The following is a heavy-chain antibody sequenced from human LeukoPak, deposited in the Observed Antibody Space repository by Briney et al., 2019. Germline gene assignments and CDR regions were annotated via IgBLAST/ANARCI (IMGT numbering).Heavy chain of an antibody. J-gene: IGHJ4*02. CDR3: ARSADLCNGGSCPPYVFDY. CDR1: GGSISSGGYY. CDR2: IYYSGST. Sequence: SETLSLTCTVSGGSISSGGYYWSWIRQHPGKGLEWIGYIYYSGSTYYNPSLKSRVTISVDTSKNQFSLKLSSVTAADTAVYYCARSADLCNGGSCPPYVFDYWGQGTLVTVSS. V-gene: IGHV4-31*03. D-gene: IGHD2-15*01.